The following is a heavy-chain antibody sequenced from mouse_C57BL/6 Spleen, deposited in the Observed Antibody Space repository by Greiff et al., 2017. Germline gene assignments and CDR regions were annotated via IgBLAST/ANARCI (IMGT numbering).Heavy chain of an antibody. D-gene: IGHD2-4*01. V-gene: IGHV2-2*01. J-gene: IGHJ4*01. CDR2: IWGGGST. CDR1: GFSLTSYG. CDR3: ARRYDYSAMEY. Sequence: VQLQQSGPGLVQPSPSLSITCTVSGFSLTSYGVHWVRQSPGKGLEWLGVIWGGGSTDYNAAFISRLSISKDNSKSQVFFKMNSLQADDTAIYYCARRYDYSAMEYWGQGTSVTVSS.